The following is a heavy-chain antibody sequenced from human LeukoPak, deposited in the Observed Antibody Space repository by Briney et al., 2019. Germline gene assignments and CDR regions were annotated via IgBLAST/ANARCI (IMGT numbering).Heavy chain of an antibody. J-gene: IGHJ6*02. D-gene: IGHD3-3*01. CDR2: ISAYNGNT. CDR1: GYTFTSYG. V-gene: IGHV1-18*01. Sequence: ASVKVSCKASGYTFTSYGISWVRQAPGQGLEWMGWISAYNGNTNYAQKLQGRVTMTTDTSTSTAYMELRSLRSDDTAVYYCARDEFTIFGVVIIPHDYYGMDVWGQGTTVTVSS. CDR3: ARDEFTIFGVVIIPHDYYGMDV.